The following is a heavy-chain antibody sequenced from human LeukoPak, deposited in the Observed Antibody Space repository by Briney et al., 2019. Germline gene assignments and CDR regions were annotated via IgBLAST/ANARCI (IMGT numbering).Heavy chain of an antibody. J-gene: IGHJ4*02. D-gene: IGHD3-3*01. CDR2: INPSGGST. CDR1: GYTFTSYY. Sequence: GASVKVSCKASGYTFTSYYMHWVRQAPAQGLEWMGIINPSGGSTSYAQKFQGRVTMTRDTSTSTVYMELSSLRSEDTAVYYCVRDRTRITIFGVVITHFDYWGQGTLVTVSS. V-gene: IGHV1-46*01. CDR3: VRDRTRITIFGVVITHFDY.